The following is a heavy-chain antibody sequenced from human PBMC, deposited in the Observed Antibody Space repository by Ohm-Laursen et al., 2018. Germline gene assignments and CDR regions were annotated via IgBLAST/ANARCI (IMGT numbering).Heavy chain of an antibody. D-gene: IGHD3-10*01. Sequence: SLRLSCAASGFTFSSYGMHWVRQAPGKGLEWVAVISYDGSNKYYADSVKGRFTISRDNSKDTLYLQMSSLRVEDTAVYHCVKESGESGLAGPKGDFDYWGQGTLVTVSS. CDR2: ISYDGSNK. CDR1: GFTFSSYG. V-gene: IGHV3-30*18. CDR3: VKESGESGLAGPKGDFDY. J-gene: IGHJ4*02.